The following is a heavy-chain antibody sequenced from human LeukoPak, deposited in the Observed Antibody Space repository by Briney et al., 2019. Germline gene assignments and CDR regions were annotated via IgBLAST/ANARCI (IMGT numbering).Heavy chain of an antibody. CDR3: ARGPTVTTSGSPRAFDI. J-gene: IGHJ3*02. Sequence: SETLSLTCSVSGVSISSTNYFWGWIRQPPGKGLEWIGGLLYSGFTYYHPSLKSRVSISVDTSKNQFSLKLTSVTAADTAVYYCARGPTVTTSGSPRAFDIWGQGTMVTVSS. CDR1: GVSISSTNYF. D-gene: IGHD4-17*01. CDR2: LLYSGFT. V-gene: IGHV4-39*07.